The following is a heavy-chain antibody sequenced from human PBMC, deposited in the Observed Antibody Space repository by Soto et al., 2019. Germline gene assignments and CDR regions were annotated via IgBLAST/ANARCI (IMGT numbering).Heavy chain of an antibody. CDR1: GFSFGTYW. Sequence: GGSLRLSCAVSGFSFGTYWMSWVRQAPGKGLEWLASIKQDGSERYYLDSVKGRFTISRDNAKDSLSLQMNSLRGEDTAFYYCARDVGPITIFGEALSGYFDFWGQGTLVTL. V-gene: IGHV3-7*03. CDR2: IKQDGSER. CDR3: ARDVGPITIFGEALSGYFDF. J-gene: IGHJ4*02. D-gene: IGHD3-3*01.